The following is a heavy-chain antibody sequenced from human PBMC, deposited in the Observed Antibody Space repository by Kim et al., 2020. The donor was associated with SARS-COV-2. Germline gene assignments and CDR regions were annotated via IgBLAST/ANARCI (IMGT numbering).Heavy chain of an antibody. CDR2: INPSGGST. CDR3: ARYRPDYYDSSGYYYSLGAFDI. Sequence: ASVKVSCKASGYTFTSYYMHWVRQAPGQGLEWMGIINPSGGSTSYAQKFQGRVTMTRDTSTSTVYMELSSLRSEDTAVYYCARYRPDYYDSSGYYYSLGAFDIWGQGTMVTVSS. J-gene: IGHJ3*02. V-gene: IGHV1-46*01. D-gene: IGHD3-22*01. CDR1: GYTFTSYY.